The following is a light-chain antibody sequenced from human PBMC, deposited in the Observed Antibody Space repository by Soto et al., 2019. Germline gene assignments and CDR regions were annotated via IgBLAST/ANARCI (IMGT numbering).Light chain of an antibody. CDR2: GVT. CDR1: SSDVGAYYS. V-gene: IGLV2-14*01. CDR3: SSYTSGSSHYV. J-gene: IGLJ1*01. Sequence: QSALTQPASVSGSPGQSITISCTGTSSDVGAYYSVSWYQHHPGKAPKLIIYGVTNRPSGVSNRFSGSMSGNTASLTISGLKDEDEADYHCSSYTSGSSHYVFGTGTKLTVL.